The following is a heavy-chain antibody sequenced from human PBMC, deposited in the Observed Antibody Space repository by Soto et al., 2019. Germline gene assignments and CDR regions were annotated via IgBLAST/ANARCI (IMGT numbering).Heavy chain of an antibody. J-gene: IGHJ5*02. CDR1: GGSISSSNW. Sequence: SATLSLTCAVSGGSISSSNWWSWVRQPPGKGLEWIGEIYHSGSTNYNPSLKSRVTISVDKSKNQFSLKLSSVTAADTAVYYCARDISGYLNWFDPWGQGTLVTVSS. V-gene: IGHV4-4*02. D-gene: IGHD5-12*01. CDR3: ARDISGYLNWFDP. CDR2: IYHSGST.